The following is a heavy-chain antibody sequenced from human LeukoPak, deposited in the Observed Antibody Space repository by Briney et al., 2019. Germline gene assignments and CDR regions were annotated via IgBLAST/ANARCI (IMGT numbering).Heavy chain of an antibody. Sequence: ASVKVSCKASGYTFTSYGISWVRQAPGQGLEWMGWISAYNGNTNYAQKLQGRVTMTTDTSTSTAYMELRSLRSDDTAVYYCARVRVDIVVVPAAIFPSPGDYWGQGTLVTVSS. CDR2: ISAYNGNT. D-gene: IGHD2-2*02. CDR1: GYTFTSYG. V-gene: IGHV1-18*01. J-gene: IGHJ4*02. CDR3: ARVRVDIVVVPAAIFPSPGDY.